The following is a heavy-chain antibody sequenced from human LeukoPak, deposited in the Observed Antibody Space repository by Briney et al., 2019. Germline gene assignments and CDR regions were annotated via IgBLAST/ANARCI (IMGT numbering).Heavy chain of an antibody. D-gene: IGHD3-22*01. V-gene: IGHV4-38-2*01. J-gene: IGHJ4*02. CDR3: ARRDGYYFDY. CDR1: GYSNSRGYC. Sequence: SETLSLTCAVSGYSNSRGYCWGWIRQPPGKGLEWIGGIFHSGSTYYNPSLKSRVTLSTDTSKNQFSLKLSSVTAADTAMYYCARRDGYYFDYWGQGTLVTVSS. CDR2: IFHSGST.